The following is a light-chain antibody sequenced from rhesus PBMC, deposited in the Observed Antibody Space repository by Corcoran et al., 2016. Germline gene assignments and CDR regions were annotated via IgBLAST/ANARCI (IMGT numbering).Light chain of an antibody. CDR2: AAS. CDR3: QQHNSYPLT. V-gene: IGKV1-25*01. Sequence: DIQMTQSPSSLSASVGDRVTITCRARQGISSYLAWYQQKPGKAPKLLIYAASTLQSGVPSRFSGSGSGTDFTITNSSLQPEDFATYYCQQHNSYPLTFGGGTKVELK. CDR1: QGISSY. J-gene: IGKJ4*01.